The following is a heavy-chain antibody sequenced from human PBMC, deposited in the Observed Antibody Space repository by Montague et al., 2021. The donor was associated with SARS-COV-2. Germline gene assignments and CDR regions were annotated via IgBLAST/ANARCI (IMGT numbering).Heavy chain of an antibody. V-gene: IGHV2-70*11. CDR1: GFSLSTSGMC. CDR2: IDWDDDK. D-gene: IGHD3-9*01. CDR3: ARIRYDILTGYQTLFDY. J-gene: IGHJ4*02. Sequence: PALVKPTQTLTLTCTFSGFSLSTSGMCVSWIRQPPGRALEWPARIDWDDDKYYSTSLKTRLTISKDTSKNQAVLTMTNMDPVDTATYYCARIRYDILTGYQTLFDYWGQGTLVTVSS.